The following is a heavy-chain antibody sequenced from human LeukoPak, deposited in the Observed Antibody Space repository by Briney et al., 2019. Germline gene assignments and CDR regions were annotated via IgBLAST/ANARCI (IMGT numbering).Heavy chain of an antibody. CDR1: GGSISSYY. CDR3: ARSRGRCWFDP. Sequence: SETLSLTCTVSGGSISSYYWSWIRQPPGNGLEWIGEINHSGSTNYNPSLKSRVTISVDTSKNQFSLKLSSVTAADTAVYYCARSRGRCWFDPWGQGTLVTVSS. CDR2: INHSGST. V-gene: IGHV4-34*01. D-gene: IGHD4-17*01. J-gene: IGHJ5*02.